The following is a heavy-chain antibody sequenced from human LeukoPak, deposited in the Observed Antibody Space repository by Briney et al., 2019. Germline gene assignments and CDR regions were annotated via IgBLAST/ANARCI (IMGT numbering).Heavy chain of an antibody. J-gene: IGHJ4*02. D-gene: IGHD2-21*01. CDR3: ARDGGGTDYFDY. CDR2: ISAYNGNT. CDR1: GYTFTSYG. V-gene: IGHV1-18*01. Sequence: GASVKVSCKASGYTFTSYGISWVRQAPGQGLEWMGWISAYNGNTNYAQKFQGRVTMTRNTSISTAYMELSSLRSEDTAVYYCARDGGGTDYFDYWGQGTLVTVSS.